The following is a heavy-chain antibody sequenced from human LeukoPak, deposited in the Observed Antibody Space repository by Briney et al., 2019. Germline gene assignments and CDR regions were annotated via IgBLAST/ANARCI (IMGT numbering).Heavy chain of an antibody. CDR2: ISYDGSNK. V-gene: IGHV3-30-3*01. CDR3: ATVVPAATDY. CDR1: GFTFSSYA. Sequence: PGRSLRLSCAASGFTFSSYAMHWVRQAPGKGLEWVAVISYDGSNKYYADSVKGRFTISRDNSKNTLYLQMNSLRAEDTAVYYCATVVPAATDYWGQGTLVTVSS. J-gene: IGHJ4*02. D-gene: IGHD2-2*01.